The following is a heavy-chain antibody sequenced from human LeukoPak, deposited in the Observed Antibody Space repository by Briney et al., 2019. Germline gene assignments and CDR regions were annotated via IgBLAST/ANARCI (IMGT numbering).Heavy chain of an antibody. J-gene: IGHJ4*02. D-gene: IGHD3-3*01. CDR2: IIPIFGTA. CDR3: ARRTIFGVVYFDY. V-gene: IGHV1-69*13. CDR1: GGTFSSYA. Sequence: SVTVSCKASGGTFSSYAISWVRQAPGQGLEWMGGIIPIFGTANYAQKFQGRVTITADESTSTAYMELSSLRSEDTAVYYCARRTIFGVVYFDYWGQGTLVTVSS.